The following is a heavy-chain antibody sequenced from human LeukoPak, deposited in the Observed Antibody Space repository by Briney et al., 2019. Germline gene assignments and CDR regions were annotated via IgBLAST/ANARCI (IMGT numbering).Heavy chain of an antibody. CDR1: GYTFTGYY. J-gene: IGHJ4*02. V-gene: IGHV1-2*06. CDR2: INPNSGGT. D-gene: IGHD3-10*01. CDR3: ARVGYGSGSINKPIDY. Sequence: ASVKVSCKASGYTFTGYYMRWVRQAPGQGLEWMGRINPNSGGTNYAQKFQGRVTMTRDTSISTAYMELSRLRSDDTAVYYCARVGYGSGSINKPIDYWGQGTLVTVSS.